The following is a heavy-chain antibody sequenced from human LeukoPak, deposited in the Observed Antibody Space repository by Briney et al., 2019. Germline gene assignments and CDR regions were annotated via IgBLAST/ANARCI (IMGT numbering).Heavy chain of an antibody. D-gene: IGHD1-26*01. CDR1: GFTFSSYS. Sequence: GGSLRLSCAASGFTFSSYSMNWVRQAPGKGLEWVSSISRSSSYIYYADSVKGRFTISRDNAKNSLYLQMNSLRAEDTAVYYCARARIVGASGYAFDIWGQGTMVTVSS. CDR3: ARARIVGASGYAFDI. J-gene: IGHJ3*02. V-gene: IGHV3-21*01. CDR2: ISRSSSYI.